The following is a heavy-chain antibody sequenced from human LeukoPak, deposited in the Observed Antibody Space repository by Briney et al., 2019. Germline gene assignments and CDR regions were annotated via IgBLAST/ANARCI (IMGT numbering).Heavy chain of an antibody. CDR2: INHSGST. J-gene: IGHJ5*02. CDR3: ARWGRGYYDFWSERSYSWFDP. CDR1: GGSFSGYY. Sequence: SETLSLTCAVYGGSFSGYYWSSIRQPPGKGLEWIGEINHSGSTNYNPSLKSRVTISVDTSKNQFSLKLSSVTAADTAVYYCARWGRGYYDFWSERSYSWFDPWGQGTLVTVSS. D-gene: IGHD3-3*01. V-gene: IGHV4-34*01.